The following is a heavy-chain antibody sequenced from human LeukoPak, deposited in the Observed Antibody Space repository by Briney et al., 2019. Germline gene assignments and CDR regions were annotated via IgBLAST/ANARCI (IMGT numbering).Heavy chain of an antibody. Sequence: PGESLKISCKGSGYSFTDYWIGWVRQMPGKGLEWMGIIYPGDSDTRYSPSFQGQVTISADKSISTAYLQWSSLKASDTAMYYCARRFLADPSGFDYWGQGTLVTVSS. V-gene: IGHV5-51*01. CDR2: IYPGDSDT. CDR3: ARRFLADPSGFDY. J-gene: IGHJ4*02. CDR1: GYSFTDYW.